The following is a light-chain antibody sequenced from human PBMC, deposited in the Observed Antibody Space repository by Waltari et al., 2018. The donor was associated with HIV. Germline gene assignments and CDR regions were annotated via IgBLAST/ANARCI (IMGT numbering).Light chain of an antibody. V-gene: IGKV1-17*01. Sequence: DIQMTQSPYSLSASVGDRVTITCRASECSRNDLGWYQQKAGQAPKRLIYAASSLQSGVPSRFSGSGSGTEFTLTISSLQPEDFATYYCLQHNSYPWTFGQGTKVQIK. CDR1: ECSRND. J-gene: IGKJ1*01. CDR3: LQHNSYPWT. CDR2: AAS.